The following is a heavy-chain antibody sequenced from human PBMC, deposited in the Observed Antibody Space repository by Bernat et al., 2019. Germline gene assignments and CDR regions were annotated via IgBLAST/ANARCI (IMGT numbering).Heavy chain of an antibody. CDR3: ARDGDSSGYYADPLDY. CDR2: ISSSGSTI. Sequence: EVQLVESGGGLVQPGGSLRLSCAASGFTFSSYEMNWVRQAPGKGLEWVSYISSSGSTIYYADSVKGRFTISRDNAKNSLYLQMNSRRAEDTAVYYCARDGDSSGYYADPLDYWGQGTLVTVSS. V-gene: IGHV3-48*03. D-gene: IGHD3-22*01. CDR1: GFTFSSYE. J-gene: IGHJ4*02.